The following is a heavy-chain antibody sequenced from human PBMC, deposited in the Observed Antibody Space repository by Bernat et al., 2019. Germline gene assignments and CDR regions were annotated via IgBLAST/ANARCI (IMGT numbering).Heavy chain of an antibody. Sequence: QVQLVQSGAEVKKPGSSVKVSCKASGGTFSSYAISWVRQAPGQGLEWMGGIIPIFGTANYAQKFQGRVTITADESTSTAYMELSSLRSEDTAVYYCASSLVVPAAEEYYYYMDVWGKGTTVTVSS. CDR2: IIPIFGTA. V-gene: IGHV1-69*01. CDR1: GGTFSSYA. CDR3: ASSLVVPAAEEYYYYMDV. D-gene: IGHD2-2*01. J-gene: IGHJ6*03.